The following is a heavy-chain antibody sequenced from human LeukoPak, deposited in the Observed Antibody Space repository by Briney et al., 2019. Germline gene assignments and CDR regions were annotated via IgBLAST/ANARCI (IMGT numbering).Heavy chain of an antibody. CDR3: ARERGYDSSGKFDY. CDR2: IYYSGST. CDR1: GGSISSYY. J-gene: IGHJ4*02. D-gene: IGHD3-22*01. Sequence: PSETLSLTCTVSGGSISSYYWSWIRQPPGKGLEWIGYIYYSGSTSYNPSLKSRVTISVDTSKNQFSLKLRSVTAADTAVYYCARERGYDSSGKFDYWGQGTLVTVSS. V-gene: IGHV4-59*12.